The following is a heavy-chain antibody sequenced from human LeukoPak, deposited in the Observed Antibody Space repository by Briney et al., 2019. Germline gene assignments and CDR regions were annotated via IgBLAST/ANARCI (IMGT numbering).Heavy chain of an antibody. Sequence: GGSLRLSCAASEFTFSSYAMNWVRQAPGKGLEWVSATSGTGGATYYADSVKGRFTISRDNSKNTLYLEMNSLRAEDTAVYYCAKVVSQITTGFNWFDPWGQGTLVTVSS. CDR1: EFTFSSYA. D-gene: IGHD4-11*01. V-gene: IGHV3-23*01. CDR3: AKVVSQITTGFNWFDP. CDR2: TSGTGGAT. J-gene: IGHJ5*02.